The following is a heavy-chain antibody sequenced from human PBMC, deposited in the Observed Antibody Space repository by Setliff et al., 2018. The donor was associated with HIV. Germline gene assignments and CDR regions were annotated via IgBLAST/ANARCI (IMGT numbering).Heavy chain of an antibody. J-gene: IGHJ5*02. Sequence: SETLSLTCTVSGGSISSYYWSWIRQPPGKGLEWIGYISSGSTNYNPSLKSRVTISVDTSKNQFSLKLRSVTAADTAMYYCARRRCSAASCPDNSWNWLDPWGQGTLVTVSS. V-gene: IGHV4-4*08. CDR3: ARRRCSAASCPDNSWNWLDP. D-gene: IGHD2-15*01. CDR1: GGSISSYY. CDR2: ISSGST.